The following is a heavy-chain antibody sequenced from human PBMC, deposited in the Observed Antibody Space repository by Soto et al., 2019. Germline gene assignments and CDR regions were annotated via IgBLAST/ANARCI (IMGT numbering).Heavy chain of an antibody. CDR3: ARDREAGYNFYYGMDV. Sequence: SEALSLTCSVSGADINTYSWTWIRQPAGKGLEWIGRIYTSASINYNPSLRGRVTLSVDTSTNQVSLKLASVTAADTAVYYCARDREAGYNFYYGMDVWGQGTTVTVSS. CDR2: IYTSASI. CDR1: GADINTYS. J-gene: IGHJ6*02. V-gene: IGHV4-4*07. D-gene: IGHD6-19*01.